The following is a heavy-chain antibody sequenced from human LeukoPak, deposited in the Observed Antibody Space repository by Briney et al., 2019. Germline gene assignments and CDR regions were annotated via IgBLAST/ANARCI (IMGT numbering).Heavy chain of an antibody. Sequence: GASVKVSCKASGGTFRTYSVTWVRQAPGQGLEWMGGIIPIFGTPNYAQKFQGRVTMTRDTSISTAYMELSRLRSDDTAVYYCARGYYNMVRGVITPGYFDYWGQGTLVTVSS. CDR3: ARGYYNMVRGVITPGYFDY. CDR1: GGTFRTYS. D-gene: IGHD3-10*01. J-gene: IGHJ4*02. V-gene: IGHV1-69*05. CDR2: IIPIFGTP.